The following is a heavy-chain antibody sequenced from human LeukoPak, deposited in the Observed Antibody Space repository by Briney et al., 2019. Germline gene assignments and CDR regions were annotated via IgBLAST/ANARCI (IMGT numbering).Heavy chain of an antibody. Sequence: PSETLSLTCAVYGGSFSGYYWSWIRQPPGKGLEWIGEINHSGSTNYTPTLKCPVTISVDTSKNQFSLKLSSVTAADTAVYYCAHTELGYCSSTSCKEVDYWGQGTLVTVSS. CDR2: INHSGST. J-gene: IGHJ4*02. CDR3: AHTELGYCSSTSCKEVDY. CDR1: GGSFSGYY. D-gene: IGHD2-2*01. V-gene: IGHV4-34*01.